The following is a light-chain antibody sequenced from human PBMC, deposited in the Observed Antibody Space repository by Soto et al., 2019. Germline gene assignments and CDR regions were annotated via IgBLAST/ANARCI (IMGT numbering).Light chain of an antibody. J-gene: IGKJ5*01. CDR1: QSISRW. Sequence: DIQMPQSPSTLSASIGDSVTITCGASQSISRWLAWYQQKPGKGPKLLIYDASTLETGVPLRFSGSGFGTDFTLTISSLQPEDGATYYGQQADTFPITFGQGTRLEIK. CDR3: QQADTFPIT. CDR2: DAS. V-gene: IGKV1-5*01.